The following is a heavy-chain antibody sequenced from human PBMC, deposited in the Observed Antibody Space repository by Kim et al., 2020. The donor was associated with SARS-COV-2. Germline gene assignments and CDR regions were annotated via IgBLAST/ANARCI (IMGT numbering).Heavy chain of an antibody. CDR3: ARDLVRDGGVDA. D-gene: IGHD6-13*01. V-gene: IGHV3-21*01. J-gene: IGHJ6*02. CDR1: GFTFSSYR. CDR2: IRSSGSTI. Sequence: GGSLRLSCAASGFTFSSYRMNWVRQAPGKGLEWVSSIRSSGSTIYYADSVKGRFTISRDKAKNSLYLQMNSLRAEDTAVYYCARDLVRDGGVDAWGQGTTVTVS.